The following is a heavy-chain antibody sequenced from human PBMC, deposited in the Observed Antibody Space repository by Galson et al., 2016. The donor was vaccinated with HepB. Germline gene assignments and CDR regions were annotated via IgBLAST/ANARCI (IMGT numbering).Heavy chain of an antibody. Sequence: SVKVSCKASGYTFTSYDIYWVRQATGQGLEWMGWLNPNSDNRGYAQKFQGRVTMTRNTSISTAYMEMSSLRSEDTAVYYCARVRTPPPYYSASGDFGMDVWGQGTTVTVS. V-gene: IGHV1-8*01. CDR3: ARVRTPPPYYSASGDFGMDV. J-gene: IGHJ6*02. CDR2: LNPNSDNR. D-gene: IGHD3-10*01. CDR1: GYTFTSYD.